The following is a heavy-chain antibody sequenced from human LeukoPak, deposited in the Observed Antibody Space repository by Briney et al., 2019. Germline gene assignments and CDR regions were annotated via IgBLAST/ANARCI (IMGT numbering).Heavy chain of an antibody. J-gene: IGHJ4*02. CDR3: ARDSPSSTSWGY. Sequence: GGSLRLSCAASGFTFSSYSMNWVRQAPGKGLEWVSSISSSSSYIYYAVSVKGRFTISRDNAKNSLYLQMNSLRAEDTAVYYCARDSPSSTSWGYWGQGTLVTVSS. V-gene: IGHV3-21*01. D-gene: IGHD2-2*01. CDR1: GFTFSSYS. CDR2: ISSSSSYI.